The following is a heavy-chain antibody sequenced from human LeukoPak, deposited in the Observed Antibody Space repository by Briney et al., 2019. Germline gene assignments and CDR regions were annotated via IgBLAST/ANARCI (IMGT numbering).Heavy chain of an antibody. CDR3: ARHRRRYGATPSWFDP. CDR1: GGSISSYY. Sequence: SETLSLTCTVSGGSISSYYWSWIRQPPGKGLEWIGNIYHSGITYYNHFNSSLKSRVTISVDTSKNQFSLKLSSVTAADTAVYYCARHRRRYGATPSWFDPWGQGTLVTVSS. CDR2: IYHSGIT. D-gene: IGHD4-17*01. J-gene: IGHJ5*02. V-gene: IGHV4-59*04.